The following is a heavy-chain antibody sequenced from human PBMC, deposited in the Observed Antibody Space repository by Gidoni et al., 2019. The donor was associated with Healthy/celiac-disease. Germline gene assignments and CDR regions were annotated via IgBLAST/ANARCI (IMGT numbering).Heavy chain of an antibody. CDR3: ARRGYSYGYWFDP. J-gene: IGHJ5*02. CDR1: GGSFSGYY. V-gene: IGHV4-34*01. Sequence: QVQLQQWGAGPLKPSETLSLTCAVYGGSFSGYYWSGIRQPPGKGLEWVGEINHSGSTNYNPSLKSRVTISVDTSKNQFSLKLSSVTAADTAVYYCARRGYSYGYWFDPWCQGTLVTVSS. D-gene: IGHD5-18*01. CDR2: INHSGST.